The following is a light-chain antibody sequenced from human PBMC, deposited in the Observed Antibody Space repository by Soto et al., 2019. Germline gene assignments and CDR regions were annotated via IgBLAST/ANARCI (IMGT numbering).Light chain of an antibody. V-gene: IGLV2-23*01. CDR1: SSDVGSYRL. J-gene: IGLJ2*01. Sequence: QSALTQPASVSGSPGQSITISCTGTSSDVGSYRLVSWYQQHPGKAPKLIIYEGSKPPSGVVNRFSGTKSGNTASLTISGLQAEDEADYYYCAYATGSTVVFGGGTKLTVL. CDR3: CAYATGSTVV. CDR2: EGS.